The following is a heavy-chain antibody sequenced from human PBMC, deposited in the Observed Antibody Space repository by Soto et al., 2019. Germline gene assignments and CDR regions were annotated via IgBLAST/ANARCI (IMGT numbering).Heavy chain of an antibody. V-gene: IGHV1-18*01. CDR2: ISAYNGNT. CDR1: GYTFTSYG. Sequence: ASVKVSCKASGYTFTSYGISWVRQAPGQGLEWMGWISAYNGNTNYAQKLQGRVTMTTDTSTSTAYMELRSLRSDDTAVYYCARDRRIAARPRPYYFDYWGQGTLVTVSS. J-gene: IGHJ4*02. D-gene: IGHD6-6*01. CDR3: ARDRRIAARPRPYYFDY.